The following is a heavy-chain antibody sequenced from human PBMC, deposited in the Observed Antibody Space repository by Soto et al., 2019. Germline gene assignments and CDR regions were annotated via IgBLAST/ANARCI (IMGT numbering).Heavy chain of an antibody. Sequence: EVQLAESGGGLAQSGGSLRLSCAASGFTLSGYGMDWVRQAPGKGLEYVSGISSNGVGTYYANSVQGRFTISRDNSKNTVYLQMGSLRPEDMAVYYCARRARPDFYYMDVWGKGTTVTVSS. V-gene: IGHV3-64*01. D-gene: IGHD6-6*01. J-gene: IGHJ6*03. CDR3: ARRARPDFYYMDV. CDR2: ISSNGVGT. CDR1: GFTLSGYG.